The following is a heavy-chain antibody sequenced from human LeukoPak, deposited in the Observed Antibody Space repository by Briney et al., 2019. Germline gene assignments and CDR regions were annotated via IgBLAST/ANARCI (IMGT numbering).Heavy chain of an antibody. D-gene: IGHD1-7*01. CDR1: GGSISSSSYY. J-gene: IGHJ4*02. CDR3: ARSQTGTTGFRINY. Sequence: SETLYLTCTVSGGSISSSSYYWGWIRQPPGKGLEWIGSIYYSGSTYYNPSLKSRVTISVNTSKNQFSLKLSSVTAADTAVYYCARSQTGTTGFRINYWGQGTLVTVSS. CDR2: IYYSGST. V-gene: IGHV4-39*01.